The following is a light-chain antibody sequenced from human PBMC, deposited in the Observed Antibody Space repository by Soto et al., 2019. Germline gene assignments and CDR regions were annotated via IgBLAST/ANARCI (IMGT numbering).Light chain of an antibody. Sequence: QSALTQPASVSGSPGQSITISCTGTSSDVGRYNFVSWYQQHPGKAPKITIYEVTKRSSGVSNRFSGSKSANTASLTISGLQAEDEADYYCCSYAGKSTWVLGGGTKVTVL. CDR3: CSYAGKSTWV. CDR1: SSDVGRYNF. V-gene: IGLV2-23*02. CDR2: EVT. J-gene: IGLJ3*02.